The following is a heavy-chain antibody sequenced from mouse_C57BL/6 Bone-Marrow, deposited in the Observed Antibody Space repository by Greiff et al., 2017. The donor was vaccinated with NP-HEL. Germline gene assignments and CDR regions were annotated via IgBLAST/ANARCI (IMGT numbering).Heavy chain of an antibody. J-gene: IGHJ2*01. CDR1: GYSITSGYY. CDR2: ISYDGSN. D-gene: IGHD4-1*01. V-gene: IGHV3-6*01. Sequence: EVKLQESGPGLVKPSQSLSLTCSVTGYSITSGYYWNWIRQFPGNKLEWMGYISYDGSNNYNPSLKNRISITRDTSKNQFFLKLNSVTTEDTATYYCARSWGNWDCDYWGQGTTLTVSS. CDR3: ARSWGNWDCDY.